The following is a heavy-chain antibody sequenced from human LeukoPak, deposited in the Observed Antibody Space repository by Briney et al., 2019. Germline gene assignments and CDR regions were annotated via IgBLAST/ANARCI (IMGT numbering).Heavy chain of an antibody. Sequence: SETLSLTCAVSGGSISSSNWWSWVRQPPGKGLEWIGEIYHSGSTNYNPSLKSRVTISVDKSKNQFSLKLSSVTAADTAVYYCARGTSPGYYDSSGYYWDWGQGTLVTVSS. J-gene: IGHJ4*02. CDR3: ARGTSPGYYDSSGYYWD. CDR1: GGSISSSNW. V-gene: IGHV4-4*02. CDR2: IYHSGST. D-gene: IGHD3-22*01.